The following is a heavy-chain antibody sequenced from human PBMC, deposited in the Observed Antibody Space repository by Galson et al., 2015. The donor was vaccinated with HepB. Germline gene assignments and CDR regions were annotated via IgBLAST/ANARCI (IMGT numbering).Heavy chain of an antibody. J-gene: IGHJ6*02. V-gene: IGHV1-18*01. D-gene: IGHD3-10*01. Sequence: SVKVSCKASGYTFTRYGISWVRQAPGRGLEWMGWINPYNGNTNYAKKIQGRVTMTTGTSTSTAYMELRSLRSDDTAVYYCARLSRGGGNYYFYGMDVWGQGTTVTVSS. CDR2: INPYNGNT. CDR3: ARLSRGGGNYYFYGMDV. CDR1: GYTFTRYG.